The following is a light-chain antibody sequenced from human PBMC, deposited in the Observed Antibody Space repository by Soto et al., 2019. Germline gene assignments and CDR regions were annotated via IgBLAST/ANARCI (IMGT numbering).Light chain of an antibody. CDR2: GAS. V-gene: IGKV3-20*01. CDR1: QSVSSSY. J-gene: IGKJ1*01. CDR3: HQSADSRT. Sequence: SQGSLSVVTGERATLACRASQSVSSSYLAWYQQKPGQAPRPLIFGASSRATDIPDRFSGSGSGTDFTLTFSSLEPDDFPVYYSHQSADSRTFREGTKVDIK.